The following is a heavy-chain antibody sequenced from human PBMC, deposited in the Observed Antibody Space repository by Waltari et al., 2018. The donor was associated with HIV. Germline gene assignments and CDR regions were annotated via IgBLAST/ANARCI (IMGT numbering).Heavy chain of an antibody. J-gene: IGHJ4*02. V-gene: IGHV3-74*01. CDR1: GFTFSSYW. CDR2: INSDGSST. Sequence: EVQLVESGGGLVQPGGSLRLSCVASGFTFSSYWMHWVRQAPGKGLVWVSRINSDGSSTTYADSVKGRFTISRDNAKNTLYLQMNSLRDEDTAVYYCATFPINDHSNKRLGYWGQGTLVTVSS. D-gene: IGHD4-4*01. CDR3: ATFPINDHSNKRLGY.